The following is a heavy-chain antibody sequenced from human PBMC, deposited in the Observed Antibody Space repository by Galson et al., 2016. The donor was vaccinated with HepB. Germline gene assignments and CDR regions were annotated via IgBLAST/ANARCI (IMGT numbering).Heavy chain of an antibody. J-gene: IGHJ4*02. D-gene: IGHD1-26*01. Sequence: LRLSCAASGFTFGSYAMTWIRQAPGKGLEWVSSISSSGGTTYYTDSVKGRFTISRDGSESTLYVHMNRLRVEGPAVYYCAKGAAGGTYSALDYWGRGVLVTVSP. CDR1: GFTFGSYA. CDR2: ISSSGGTT. CDR3: AKGAAGGTYSALDY. V-gene: IGHV3-23*01.